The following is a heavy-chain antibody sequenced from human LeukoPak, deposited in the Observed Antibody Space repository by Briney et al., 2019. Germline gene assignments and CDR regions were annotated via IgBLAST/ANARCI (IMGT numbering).Heavy chain of an antibody. Sequence: PSETLSLTCAVYGGSFSGYYWSWIRQPPGKGLEWIGEINHSGSTDYNPSLKSRVTISVDTSKNQFSLELSSVTAADTAVYYCARGPLRSTFDYWGQGTLVTVSS. V-gene: IGHV4-34*01. CDR1: GGSFSGYY. J-gene: IGHJ4*02. CDR2: INHSGST. CDR3: ARGPLRSTFDY. D-gene: IGHD4-17*01.